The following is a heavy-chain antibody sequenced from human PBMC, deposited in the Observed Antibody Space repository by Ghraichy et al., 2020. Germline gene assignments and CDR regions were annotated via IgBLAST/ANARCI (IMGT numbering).Heavy chain of an antibody. CDR1: GYTFTSYG. Sequence: ASVKVSCKASGYTFTSYGISWVRQAPGQGLEWMGWISAYNGNTNYAQKLQGRVTMTTDTSTSTAYMELRSLRSDDTAVYYCARVGVTMIVVLPPDYWGQGTLVTVSS. D-gene: IGHD3-22*01. V-gene: IGHV1-18*01. CDR2: ISAYNGNT. J-gene: IGHJ4*02. CDR3: ARVGVTMIVVLPPDY.